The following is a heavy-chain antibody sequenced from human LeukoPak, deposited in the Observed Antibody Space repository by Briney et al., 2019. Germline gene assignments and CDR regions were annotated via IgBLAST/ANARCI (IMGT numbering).Heavy chain of an antibody. J-gene: IGHJ4*02. Sequence: GASVKVSCKASGYTFTSYYMHWVRHAPGQGLEWLGIINPSDGSTTYAQKFQGRDTMTSDTSTSTVYMELSSLRSEDTAVYYCARVLDRWSGYFDYWGQGTLVTVSS. D-gene: IGHD3-3*01. V-gene: IGHV1-46*01. CDR3: ARVLDRWSGYFDY. CDR2: INPSDGST. CDR1: GYTFTSYY.